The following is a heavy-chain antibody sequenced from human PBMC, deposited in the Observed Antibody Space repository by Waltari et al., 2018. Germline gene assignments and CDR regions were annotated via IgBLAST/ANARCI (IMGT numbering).Heavy chain of an antibody. CDR1: YW. D-gene: IGHD2-15*01. CDR2: IHRSGRT. J-gene: IGHJ4*02. V-gene: IGHV4-4*02. CDR3: ARDRGRGLYFDS. Sequence: YWWSWVRQAPEKGLEWIGQIHRSGRTYYNPSLESRVSVSMDTSNNKFFLKLSSAIAADTAVYYCARDRGRGLYFDSWGQGALVTVSP.